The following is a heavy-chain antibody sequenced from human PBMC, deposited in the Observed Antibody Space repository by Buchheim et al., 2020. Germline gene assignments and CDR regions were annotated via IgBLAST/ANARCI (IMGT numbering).Heavy chain of an antibody. Sequence: QVQLVQSGAEVKKPGASVKVSCKASGYTFTGYYMHWVRQAPGQGLEWMGWINPNSGGTNYAQKFQGWVTMTRDTSISTAYMELSRLRSDDTAVYYCAREYFHYYDSSGYYYTRNNWFDPWGQGTL. CDR1: GYTFTGYY. D-gene: IGHD3-22*01. V-gene: IGHV1-2*04. CDR2: INPNSGGT. CDR3: AREYFHYYDSSGYYYTRNNWFDP. J-gene: IGHJ5*02.